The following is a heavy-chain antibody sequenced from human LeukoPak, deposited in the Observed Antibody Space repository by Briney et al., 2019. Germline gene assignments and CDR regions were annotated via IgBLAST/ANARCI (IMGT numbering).Heavy chain of an antibody. CDR3: AELGTTMIGGV. CDR1: GFTFSSYA. V-gene: IGHV3-30*04. D-gene: IGHD3-10*02. J-gene: IGHJ6*04. CDR2: ISYDGSNK. Sequence: GGSLRLSSAVSGFTFSSYAMHWVRQAPGKGLEWVAVISYDGSNKYYADSVKGRFTISRDNAKNSPYLQMNSLRAEDTAVYYSAELGTTMIGGVWGKGTTVTISS.